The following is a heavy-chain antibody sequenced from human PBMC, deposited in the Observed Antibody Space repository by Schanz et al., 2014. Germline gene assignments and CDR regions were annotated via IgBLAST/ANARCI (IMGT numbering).Heavy chain of an antibody. V-gene: IGHV7-4-1*02. Sequence: QEQVVQSGSELKKPGASVKVSCKASGYTFTNYAMHWVRQAPGQGLEWMGWINSNTGDPTYAQGFTGRFGFSLDASVSTAYLQINSLEADDTAVYYCARRGIRGVFSSFDYWGLGTLVTVSS. J-gene: IGHJ4*02. CDR3: ARRGIRGVFSSFDY. D-gene: IGHD3-10*01. CDR2: INSNTGDP. CDR1: GYTFTNYA.